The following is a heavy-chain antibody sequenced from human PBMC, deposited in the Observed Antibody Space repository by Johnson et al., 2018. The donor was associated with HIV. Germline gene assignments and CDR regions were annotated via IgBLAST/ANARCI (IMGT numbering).Heavy chain of an antibody. J-gene: IGHJ3*02. CDR1: NFTFKDYY. D-gene: IGHD1-20*01. V-gene: IGHV3-11*04. CDR3: ARAPYNWNAGLFGAFDM. CDR2: ISGSGFDT. Sequence: QVQLVESGGDLIKPGGSLRLSCAASNFTFKDYYMNWIRQAPGKGLEWISYISGSGFDTFYADSVKGRFTISRDNAKKSLYLQKSSLKAEDTAVYYCARAPYNWNAGLFGAFDMWGRGTKVTVSS.